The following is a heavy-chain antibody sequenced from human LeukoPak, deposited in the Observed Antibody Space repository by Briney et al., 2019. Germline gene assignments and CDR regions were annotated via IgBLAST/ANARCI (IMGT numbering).Heavy chain of an antibody. D-gene: IGHD3-10*01. Sequence: PSETLSLTCAVYGGSFSGYYWSWIRQPPGKGLEWIGEINHSGSTNYNPSLKSRVTISVDTSKNQFSLKLSSVTAADTAVYYCARGSGVLLWFGEDEQPNWFDPWGQGTLVTVSS. V-gene: IGHV4-34*01. CDR2: INHSGST. CDR1: GGSFSGYY. CDR3: ARGSGVLLWFGEDEQPNWFDP. J-gene: IGHJ5*02.